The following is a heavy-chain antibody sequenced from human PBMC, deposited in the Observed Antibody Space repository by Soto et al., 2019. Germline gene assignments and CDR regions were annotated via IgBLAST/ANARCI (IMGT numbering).Heavy chain of an antibody. V-gene: IGHV1-3*01. CDR2: INAGNGNT. J-gene: IGHJ6*02. CDR3: ARDPPEDYYYYYGMDV. Sequence: ASVKVSCKASGYTFTSYAMHWVRQAPGQRLEWMGWINAGNGNTKYSQKLQGRVTITRDTSASTAYMELSSLRSEDTAVYYCARDPPEDYYYYYGMDVWGQGTTVTVSS. CDR1: GYTFTSYA.